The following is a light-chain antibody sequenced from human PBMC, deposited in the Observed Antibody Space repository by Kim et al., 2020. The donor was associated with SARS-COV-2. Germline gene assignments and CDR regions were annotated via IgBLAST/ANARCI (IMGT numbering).Light chain of an antibody. CDR2: GAF. Sequence: EIVLTQSPGTLSLSSGERAILSCRASQSVSGNDLAWYQQRPGQAPTLLIYGAFTRASGVPDRFSGSGSGTDFTLTISRLEPDDFAVYYCQQYGNSYSFGPGTKLEI. CDR1: QSVSGND. J-gene: IGKJ2*03. V-gene: IGKV3-20*01. CDR3: QQYGNSYS.